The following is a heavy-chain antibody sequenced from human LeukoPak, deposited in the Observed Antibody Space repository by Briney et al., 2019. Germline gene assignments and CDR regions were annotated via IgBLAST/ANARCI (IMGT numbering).Heavy chain of an antibody. CDR3: AKSITMIVVVPNWFDP. J-gene: IGHJ5*02. CDR2: ISSSGSTI. V-gene: IGHV3-11*01. CDR1: GFTFSDYY. Sequence: GGSLRLSCAASGFTFSDYYMSWIRQAPGKGLEWVSYISSSGSTIYYADSVKGRFTISRDNAKNSLYLQMNSLRAEDTAVYYCAKSITMIVVVPNWFDPWGQGTLVTVSS. D-gene: IGHD3-22*01.